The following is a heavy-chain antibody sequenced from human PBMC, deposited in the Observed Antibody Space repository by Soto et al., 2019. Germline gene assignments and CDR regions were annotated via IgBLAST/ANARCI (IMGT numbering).Heavy chain of an antibody. V-gene: IGHV4-34*01. CDR2: INHSGST. CDR1: GGSFSGYY. J-gene: IGHJ6*02. Sequence: SETLSLTCAVYGGSFSGYYWSWIRQPPGKGLEWIGEINHSGSTNYNPSLKSRVTISVDTSKNQFSLKLSSVTAADTAVYYCARAGQLWQHPYYYYYCMDVWGQGTTVTVSS. CDR3: ARAGQLWQHPYYYYYCMDV. D-gene: IGHD5-18*01.